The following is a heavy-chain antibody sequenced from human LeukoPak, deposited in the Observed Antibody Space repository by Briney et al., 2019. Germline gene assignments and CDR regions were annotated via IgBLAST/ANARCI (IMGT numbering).Heavy chain of an antibody. CDR2: IKHDGHEK. CDR3: ARDLVTF. J-gene: IGHJ4*02. V-gene: IGHV3-7*01. D-gene: IGHD3-16*01. CDR1: GFTFSIYW. Sequence: PGGSLRLSCAASGFTFSIYWMSWVRQAPGKGLEWVANIKHDGHEKYYVDSVKGRFTISRDNAKNSLYLQMNSLRAEDTAVYYCARDLVTFWGQGTLVTVSS.